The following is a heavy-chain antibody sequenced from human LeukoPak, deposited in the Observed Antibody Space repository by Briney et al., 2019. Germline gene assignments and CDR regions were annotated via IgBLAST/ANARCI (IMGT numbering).Heavy chain of an antibody. CDR2: ISWNSGSR. Sequence: PGGSLRLSCTASGFTFDDYAMHWVRQTPGKGLEWVSGISWNSGSREYADSVQGRFTISRDNAWNSLYLQMNSLRLEDTALYYCAKGRKSYADSSVYGYFVYRGQGTPVTVSS. D-gene: IGHD3-22*01. CDR1: GFTFDDYA. J-gene: IGHJ4*02. V-gene: IGHV3-9*01. CDR3: AKGRKSYADSSVYGYFVY.